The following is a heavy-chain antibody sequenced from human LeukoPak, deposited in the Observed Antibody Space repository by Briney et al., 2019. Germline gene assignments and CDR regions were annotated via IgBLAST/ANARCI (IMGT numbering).Heavy chain of an antibody. D-gene: IGHD6-19*01. V-gene: IGHV3-9*01. CDR1: GFTFDDYA. J-gene: IGHJ6*03. CDR2: ISWNSGSI. CDR3: AREAVADYYYYMDV. Sequence: GRSLRLSCAASGFTFDDYAMHWVRQAPGKGLEWVSGISWNSGSIGYADSVKGRFTISRDNAKNSLYLQMNSLRAEDTAVYYCAREAVADYYYYMDVWGKGTTVTISS.